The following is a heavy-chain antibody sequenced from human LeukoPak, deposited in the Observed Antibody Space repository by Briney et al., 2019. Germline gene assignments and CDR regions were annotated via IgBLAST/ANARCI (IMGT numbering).Heavy chain of an antibody. CDR1: GGSFSGYY. D-gene: IGHD5-24*01. Sequence: SETLSLTCAVYGGSFSGYYWSWIRQPPGKGLEWIGEINHSGSTNYNPSLKSRVTISVDTSKNQFSLKLSSVTAADTAVYYCARRTPRRDGYRHYFDYWGQGTLVAVSS. CDR3: ARRTPRRDGYRHYFDY. V-gene: IGHV4-34*01. J-gene: IGHJ4*02. CDR2: INHSGST.